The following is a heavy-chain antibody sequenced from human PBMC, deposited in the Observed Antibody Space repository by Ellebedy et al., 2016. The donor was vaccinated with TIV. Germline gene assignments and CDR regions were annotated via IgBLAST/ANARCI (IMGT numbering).Heavy chain of an antibody. CDR3: ARSFDPAAPFDY. D-gene: IGHD3-9*01. Sequence: GESLKISCVVSGFTFSSYWMHWVRQAPGKGLVCVSRITNDGSSTTYADSVKGRFTISRDNAKNSLYLQMNSLRAEDTAVYYCARSFDPAAPFDYWGQGTLVTVSS. CDR2: ITNDGSST. V-gene: IGHV3-74*03. CDR1: GFTFSSYW. J-gene: IGHJ4*02.